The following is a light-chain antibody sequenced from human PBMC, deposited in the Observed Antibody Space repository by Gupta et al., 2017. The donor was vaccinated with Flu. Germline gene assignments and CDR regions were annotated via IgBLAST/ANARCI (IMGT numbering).Light chain of an antibody. CDR2: EDN. CDR3: QSYDSVTRDLV. Sequence: NFMLTQPLSVSESPGKTVTISSTRTSGSIATNYVQWYQQRPGSSPTTLIYEDNQRPSGVPDRFSGSIDSASYSASLTISGLKTEDEADYVCQSYDSVTRDLVFGGGTKLTVL. V-gene: IGLV6-57*01. CDR1: SGSIATNY. J-gene: IGLJ2*01.